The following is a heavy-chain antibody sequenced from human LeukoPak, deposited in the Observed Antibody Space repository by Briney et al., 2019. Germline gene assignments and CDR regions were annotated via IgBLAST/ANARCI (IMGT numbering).Heavy chain of an antibody. D-gene: IGHD6-13*01. CDR2: ISPDSNYK. CDR1: GFTFSTYS. CDR3: VKDGQKAAWDY. V-gene: IGHV3-21*01. Sequence: GESLRLSCAASGFTFSTYSMNWLRLAPGKGLEWVSSISPDSNYKYYVDSVKGRFTISRDNAKSSLYLQMNSLRAEDTAVYYCVKDGQKAAWDYWGQGTLVTVSS. J-gene: IGHJ4*02.